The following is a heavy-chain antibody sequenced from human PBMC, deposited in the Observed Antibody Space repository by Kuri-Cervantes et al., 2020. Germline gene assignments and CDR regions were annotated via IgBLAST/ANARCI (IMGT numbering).Heavy chain of an antibody. Sequence: ETLSLTCAASGFTFSSYSMNWVRQAPGKGLEWVSSISSSSSYIYYADSVKGRFTISRDNAKNSLYLQMNSLRAEDTAVYYCARGSGTGDHYYYYYMDVWGKGTTVTVSS. CDR2: ISSSSSYI. CDR1: GFTFSSYS. CDR3: ARGSGTGDHYYYYYMDV. V-gene: IGHV3-21*03. D-gene: IGHD7-27*01. J-gene: IGHJ6*03.